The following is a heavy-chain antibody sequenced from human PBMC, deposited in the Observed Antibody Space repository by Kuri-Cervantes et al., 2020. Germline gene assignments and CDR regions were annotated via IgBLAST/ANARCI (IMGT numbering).Heavy chain of an antibody. J-gene: IGHJ3*02. CDR2: IYHSGGT. V-gene: IGHV4-39*07. Sequence: SETLSLTCTVSGGSISSSSYYWGWIRQPPGKGLEWIGYIYHSGGTYYNPSLKSRVTISVDRSKNQFSLKLSSVTAADTAVYYCARFYGEDAFDIWGQGTMVTVSS. CDR3: ARFYGEDAFDI. CDR1: GGSISSSSYY. D-gene: IGHD4-17*01.